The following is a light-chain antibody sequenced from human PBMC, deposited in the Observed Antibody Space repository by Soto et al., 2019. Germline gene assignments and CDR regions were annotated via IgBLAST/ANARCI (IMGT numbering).Light chain of an antibody. V-gene: IGLV2-14*03. CDR1: SSDGGNYDY. CDR3: TSYTPSSTYV. J-gene: IGLJ1*01. Sequence: QSALTQPASVSGSPGQSITISCTGTSSDGGNYDYVSWYQQYPGKAPKLMIYAVGRRPSGVSNRFSGSKSGNTASLTISGLQAEDEADYYCTSYTPSSTYVFGTGTKLTVL. CDR2: AVG.